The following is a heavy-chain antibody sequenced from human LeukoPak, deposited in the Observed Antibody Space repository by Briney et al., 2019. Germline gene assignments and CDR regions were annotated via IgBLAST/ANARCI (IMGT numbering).Heavy chain of an antibody. CDR2: ISSSSSYI. J-gene: IGHJ6*02. V-gene: IGHV3-21*01. D-gene: IGHD3-10*01. Sequence: GGSLRLSCAASGFTFSSYSMNWVRQAPGKGLEWVSSISSSSSYIYYAGSVKGRFTISRDNAKNSLYLQMNSLRAEDTAVYYCARDPQLLWFGELLPRYYGMDVWGQGTTVTVSS. CDR3: ARDPQLLWFGELLPRYYGMDV. CDR1: GFTFSSYS.